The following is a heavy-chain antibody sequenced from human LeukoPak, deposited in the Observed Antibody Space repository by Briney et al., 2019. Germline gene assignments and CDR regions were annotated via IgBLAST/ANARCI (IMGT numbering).Heavy chain of an antibody. CDR1: AGTISTFT. D-gene: IGHD3-22*01. V-gene: IGHV1-69*08. CDR3: ARRFYYDRIGYSEF. J-gene: IGHJ4*02. Sequence: SVKVSCKPSAGTISTFTITWVRQAPGQGLEWMGRILPVLGTANYAQKFQGRVTFTADISTSTAYMDLSSLRSEDTAVYYCARRFYYDRIGYSEFWGQGTLISVSS. CDR2: ILPVLGTA.